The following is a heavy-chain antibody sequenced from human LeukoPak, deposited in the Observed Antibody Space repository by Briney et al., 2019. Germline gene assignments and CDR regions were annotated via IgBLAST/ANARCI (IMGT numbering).Heavy chain of an antibody. D-gene: IGHD5-18*01. V-gene: IGHV3-49*04. CDR2: IRSKAYGRTT. J-gene: IGHJ4*02. CDR3: TRAGIQLWLFDY. CDR1: GFTFSSYS. Sequence: PGGSLRLSCAASGFTFSSYSMNWVRQAPGKGLEWVGFIRSKAYGRTTEYAASVKGRFTISRDDSKSIAYLQMNSLKTEDTAVYYCTRAGIQLWLFDYWGQGTLVTVSS.